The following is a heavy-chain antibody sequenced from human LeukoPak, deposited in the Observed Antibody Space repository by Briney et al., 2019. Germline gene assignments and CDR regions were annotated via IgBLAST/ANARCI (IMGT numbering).Heavy chain of an antibody. Sequence: SETLSLTCTVSGGSISSGGYYWSWIRQHPGKGLEWIGYIYYSGSTYYNPSLKGRVTISVDTSKNQFSLKLSSVTAADTAVYYCARESSGWTKAFDYWGQGTLVTVPS. CDR2: IYYSGST. J-gene: IGHJ4*02. D-gene: IGHD6-19*01. CDR3: ARESSGWTKAFDY. CDR1: GGSISSGGYY. V-gene: IGHV4-31*03.